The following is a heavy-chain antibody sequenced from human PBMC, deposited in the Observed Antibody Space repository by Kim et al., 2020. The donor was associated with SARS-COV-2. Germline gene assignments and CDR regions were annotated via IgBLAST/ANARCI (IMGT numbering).Heavy chain of an antibody. D-gene: IGHD1-7*01. V-gene: IGHV3-33*01. J-gene: IGHJ4*02. CDR2: IGHDGNFK. CDR1: GFAFNVFG. Sequence: GGSLRLSCATSGFAFNVFGMHWVRQAPGKGLEWLAVIGHDGNFKYYADSVKGRFTISRDNSRNTLYLQMSSPRVEDTAVYYCVSDLNYGAHGDYWGQGALVTVSS. CDR3: VSDLNYGAHGDY.